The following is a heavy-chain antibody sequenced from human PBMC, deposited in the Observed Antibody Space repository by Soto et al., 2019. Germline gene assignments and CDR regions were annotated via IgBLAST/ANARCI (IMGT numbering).Heavy chain of an antibody. V-gene: IGHV4-4*07. CDR1: AGVLGGYY. CDR2: HYSSGGN. D-gene: IGHD3-3*01. Sequence: SETLSLTCALSAGVLGGYYWTCIRRSAGEVLALIGRHYSSGGNKNNPTLKSRGTMSLDMSKNQSALRLSSVTVGDTAVYYCARGQRFADAFDPWGLGTSVTVSS. CDR3: ARGQRFADAFDP. J-gene: IGHJ5*02.